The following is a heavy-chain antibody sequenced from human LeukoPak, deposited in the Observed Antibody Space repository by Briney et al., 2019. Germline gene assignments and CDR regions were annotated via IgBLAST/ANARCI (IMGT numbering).Heavy chain of an antibody. CDR3: ARAVKYYYDSSGYPKWFDP. J-gene: IGHJ5*02. CDR2: IYYSGST. Sequence: SEALSLTCTVSGGSISSYYWSWIRQPPGKGLGWIGYIYYSGSTNYNPSLKSRVTISVDTSKNQFSLKLSSVTAADTAVYYCARAVKYYYDSSGYPKWFDPWGQGTLVTVSS. V-gene: IGHV4-59*01. D-gene: IGHD3-22*01. CDR1: GGSISSYY.